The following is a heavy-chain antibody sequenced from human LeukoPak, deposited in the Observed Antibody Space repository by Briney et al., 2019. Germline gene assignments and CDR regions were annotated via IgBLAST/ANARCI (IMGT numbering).Heavy chain of an antibody. V-gene: IGHV5-10-1*01. CDR3: ARRYGANDY. D-gene: IGHD4/OR15-4a*01. J-gene: IGHJ4*02. CDR2: IDPSDSYT. Sequence: NLGESLKISCKGSGYSFTSYWISWVRQMPGKGLEWMGRIDPSDSYTNYGPSFQGHVTILADKSISTAYLQWSSLKASDTAMYYCARRYGANDYWGQGTLVTVSS. CDR1: GYSFTSYW.